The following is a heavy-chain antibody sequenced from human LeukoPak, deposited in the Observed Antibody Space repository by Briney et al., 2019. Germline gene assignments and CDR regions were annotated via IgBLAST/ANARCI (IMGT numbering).Heavy chain of an antibody. V-gene: IGHV3-23*01. CDR2: ITGYGGNT. Sequence: GGSLRLSCAASGFTFSSHAMSWVRQAPGKGLEWVSSITGYGGNTYNADSVKGRSTISRDNPKSTLYLQMNSLGAEDTAVYFCARDIVVPVGGNAFDIWGQGTMAIVSS. CDR1: GFTFSSHA. J-gene: IGHJ3*02. CDR3: ARDIVVPVGGNAFDI. D-gene: IGHD3-22*01.